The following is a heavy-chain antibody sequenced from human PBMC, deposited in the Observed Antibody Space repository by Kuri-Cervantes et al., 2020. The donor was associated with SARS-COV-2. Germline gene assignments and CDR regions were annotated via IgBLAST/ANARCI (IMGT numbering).Heavy chain of an antibody. CDR3: ARGGFCGGDCSKGAFDI. CDR2: INPSGGST. D-gene: IGHD2-21*02. Sequence: ASVKVSCKASGVTNSNYGINWVRQAPGQGLEWMGIINPSGGSTSYAQKFQGRVTMTRDTSTSTVYMELSSLRSEDTAVYYCARGGFCGGDCSKGAFDIWGQGTMVTVSS. CDR1: GVTNSNYG. J-gene: IGHJ3*02. V-gene: IGHV1-46*01.